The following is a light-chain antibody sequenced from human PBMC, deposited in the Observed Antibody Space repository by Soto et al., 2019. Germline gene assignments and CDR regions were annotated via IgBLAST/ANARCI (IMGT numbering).Light chain of an antibody. CDR1: QSISNC. Sequence: DIVMTQSPATLSVSPGDRAALSCRASQSISNCLAWYQHKPGPPPRLLIYGASTRASGVPPRFSGSGSGTEFTLTISSLQSEDFAVYNCQQYKNWPRSFGQGTKVDIK. CDR3: QQYKNWPRS. CDR2: GAS. V-gene: IGKV3-15*01. J-gene: IGKJ1*01.